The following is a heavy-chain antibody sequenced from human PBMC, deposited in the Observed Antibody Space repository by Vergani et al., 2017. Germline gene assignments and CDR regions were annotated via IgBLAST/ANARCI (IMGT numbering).Heavy chain of an antibody. Sequence: QVQLVQSGGGVVQPGRSLRLSCAASGFTFSSYGMHWVRQAPGKGLEWVAVIWYDGSNKYYADSVKGRFTISRDNSKNTLYLQMNSLRAEDTAVYYCARQTSYYYDSSGYFGDDAFDIWGQGTMVTVSS. CDR2: IWYDGSNK. CDR3: ARQTSYYYDSSGYFGDDAFDI. D-gene: IGHD3-22*01. J-gene: IGHJ3*02. V-gene: IGHV3-33*01. CDR1: GFTFSSYG.